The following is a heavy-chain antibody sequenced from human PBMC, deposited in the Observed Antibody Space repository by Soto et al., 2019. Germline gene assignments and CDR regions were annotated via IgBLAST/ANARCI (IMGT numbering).Heavy chain of an antibody. CDR1: GYTFTSYG. CDR3: ATSRWGGSWLRAENWFDP. Sequence: ASVKVFCKASGYTFTSYGISWVRQAPGQGLEWMGWISAYNGNTNYAQKLQGRVTMTTDTSTSTAYMELRSLRSDDTAVYYCATSRWGGSWLRAENWFDPWGHGTLVTVSS. CDR2: ISAYNGNT. V-gene: IGHV1-18*04. D-gene: IGHD1-26*01. J-gene: IGHJ5*02.